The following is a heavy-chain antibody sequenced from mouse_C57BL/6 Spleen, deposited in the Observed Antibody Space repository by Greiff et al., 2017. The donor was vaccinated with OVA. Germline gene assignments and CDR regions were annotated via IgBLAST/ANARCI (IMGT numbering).Heavy chain of an antibody. CDR1: GFTFSNYW. Sequence: EVMLVESGGGLVQPGGSMKLSCVASGFTFSNYWMNWVRQSPEKGLEWVAQIRLKSDNYATHYAESVKGRFTISRDDSKSSVYLQMNNLRAEDTGIYYCTAHGRIAYWGQGTLVTVSA. V-gene: IGHV6-3*01. D-gene: IGHD1-1*01. CDR3: TAHGRIAY. J-gene: IGHJ3*01. CDR2: IRLKSDNYAT.